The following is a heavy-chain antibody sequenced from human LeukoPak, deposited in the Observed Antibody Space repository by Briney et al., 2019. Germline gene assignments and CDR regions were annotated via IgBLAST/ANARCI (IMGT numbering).Heavy chain of an antibody. CDR1: GFTFSSYW. V-gene: IGHV3-7*01. D-gene: IGHD3-10*01. CDR2: IKQDGSEK. Sequence: GGSLRLSCAASGFTFSSYWMTWVRQAPGKGLEWVASIKQDGSEKYYVDSVKGRFTISRDNAKNSLYLQMNSLRAEDTAVYYCARDPYYYGSGGFEPRSTSDYWGQGTLVTVSS. J-gene: IGHJ4*02. CDR3: ARDPYYYGSGGFEPRSTSDY.